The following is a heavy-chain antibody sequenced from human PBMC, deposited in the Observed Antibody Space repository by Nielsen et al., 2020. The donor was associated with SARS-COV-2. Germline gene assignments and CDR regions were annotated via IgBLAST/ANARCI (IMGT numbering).Heavy chain of an antibody. CDR3: AKHSGYSSSWYYFDY. Sequence: GGSLRLSCAASGFTFSSYAMSWVRQAPGKGLEWVSAISGSGGSTYYADSVKGRFTISRDNSKNTLYLQMNSLRAEDTAVYYCAKHSGYSSSWYYFDYWGQGTLVTVSS. CDR1: GFTFSSYA. J-gene: IGHJ4*02. D-gene: IGHD6-13*01. V-gene: IGHV3-23*01. CDR2: ISGSGGST.